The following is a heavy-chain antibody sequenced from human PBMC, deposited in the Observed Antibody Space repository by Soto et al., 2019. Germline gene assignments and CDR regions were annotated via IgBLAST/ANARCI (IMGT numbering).Heavy chain of an antibody. V-gene: IGHV3-30-3*01. D-gene: IGHD1-26*01. CDR2: ISYDGSNK. J-gene: IGHJ6*02. Sequence: QVQLVESGGGVVQLGRSLRLSCAASGFTFSSYAMHWVRQAPGKGLECVAVISYDGSNKYYADSVKGRFTISRDNSKNTLYLQMNSLRAEDTAVYYCARDPGGGSYSTYMDYYYYYGMDVWGQGTTVTVSS. CDR1: GFTFSSYA. CDR3: ARDPGGGSYSTYMDYYYYYGMDV.